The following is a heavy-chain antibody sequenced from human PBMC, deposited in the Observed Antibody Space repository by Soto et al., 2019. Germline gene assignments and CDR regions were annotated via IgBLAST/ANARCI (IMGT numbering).Heavy chain of an antibody. V-gene: IGHV3-30-3*01. CDR3: SRGAREDTAVVIGARQGEYGMDV. D-gene: IGHD2-15*01. CDR2: ISYDGARK. CDR1: GFTFSIYA. Sequence: QVQLVESGGGVVQPGRSLRLSCAASGFTFSIYAMHWVRQAPGKGLEWVAVISYDGARKAYANSVKGRVTISRDTSKNTLYLQMNSRRVEDKAADYCSRGAREDTAVVIGARQGEYGMDVWGRGTTVTVSS. J-gene: IGHJ6*02.